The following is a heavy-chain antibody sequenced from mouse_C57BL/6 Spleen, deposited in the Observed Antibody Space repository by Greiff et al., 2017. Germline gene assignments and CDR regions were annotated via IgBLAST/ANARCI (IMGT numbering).Heavy chain of an antibody. J-gene: IGHJ2*01. CDR1: GFTFSDYG. Sequence: VQLKESGGGLVKPGGSLKLSCAASGFTFSDYGMHWVRQAPEKGLEWVAYISSGSSTIYYADTVKGRFTISRDNAKNTLFLQMTSLRSEDTAMYYCARLYYGDYWGQGTTLTVSS. CDR2: ISSGSSTI. V-gene: IGHV5-17*01. CDR3: ARLYYGDY. D-gene: IGHD2-1*01.